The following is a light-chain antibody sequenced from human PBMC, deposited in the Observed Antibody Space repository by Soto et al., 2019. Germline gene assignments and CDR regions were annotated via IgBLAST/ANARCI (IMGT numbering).Light chain of an antibody. Sequence: QSALTQPASVSGSPGQSITISCTGTSSDVGGYNYVSWYQHHPGKAPKLIIYEVSDRPSGVSNRFSGSKSDNTASLTISGLQAEDEAEYYCSSYTSSRALYVFGTGTKVTVL. V-gene: IGLV2-14*01. J-gene: IGLJ1*01. CDR1: SSDVGGYNY. CDR3: SSYTSSRALYV. CDR2: EVS.